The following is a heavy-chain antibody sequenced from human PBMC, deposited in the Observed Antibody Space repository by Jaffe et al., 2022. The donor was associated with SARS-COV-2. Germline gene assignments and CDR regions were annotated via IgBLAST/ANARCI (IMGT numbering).Heavy chain of an antibody. V-gene: IGHV3-7*01. Sequence: EVQLVESGGGLVQPGGSLRLSCAASGFTFSSYWMSWVRQAPGKGLEWVANIKQDGSEKYYVDSVKGRFTISRDNAKNSLYLQMNSLRAEDTAVYYCARDGLYSGYDYSISYFDYWGQGTLVTVSS. CDR3: ARDGLYSGYDYSISYFDY. CDR2: IKQDGSEK. J-gene: IGHJ4*02. CDR1: GFTFSSYW. D-gene: IGHD5-12*01.